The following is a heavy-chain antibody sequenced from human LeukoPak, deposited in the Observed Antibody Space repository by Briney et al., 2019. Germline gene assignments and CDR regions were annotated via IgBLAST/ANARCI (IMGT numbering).Heavy chain of an antibody. CDR2: INPDGSGK. D-gene: IGHD2-15*01. CDR3: AKSIGGVVVVAADY. CDR1: GFTLSTYW. V-gene: IGHV3-7*03. J-gene: IGHJ4*02. Sequence: GSLRLSCEASGFTLSTYWMNWVRQVPGKGLDWVANINPDGSGKRYVDSVKGRFTIARDNADNSLSLQMNSLRAEGTAVYYCAKSIGGVVVVAADYWGQGTLVTVSS.